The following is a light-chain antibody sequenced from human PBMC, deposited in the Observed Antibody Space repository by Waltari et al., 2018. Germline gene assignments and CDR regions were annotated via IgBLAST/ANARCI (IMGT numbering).Light chain of an antibody. V-gene: IGKV1-12*01. J-gene: IGKJ2*01. CDR3: QQGYNPPYT. CDR1: QALNTW. CDR2: AAS. Sequence: DIQMNQSQSSLSASVGDKITITCRASQALNTWLAWYHQKPGKAPILLSYAASHLQDGVPPRFSGSGSGTDYSLTFNSLQPDDFASYYCQQGYNPPYTFGRGTRVEF.